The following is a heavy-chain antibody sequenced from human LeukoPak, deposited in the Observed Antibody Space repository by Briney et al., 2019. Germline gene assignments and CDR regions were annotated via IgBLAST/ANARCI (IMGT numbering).Heavy chain of an antibody. CDR2: IYYSGST. CDR1: GGSISSSSYY. Sequence: SETLSLTCTVSGGSISSSSYYWGWIRQPPGTGLEWIGSIYYSGSTYYNPPLKSRVTISVDTSKNQFSLKLSSVTAADTAVYYCARDLRNKLRRGYYFDYWGQGTLVTVSS. J-gene: IGHJ4*02. D-gene: IGHD1-7*01. V-gene: IGHV4-39*07. CDR3: ARDLRNKLRRGYYFDY.